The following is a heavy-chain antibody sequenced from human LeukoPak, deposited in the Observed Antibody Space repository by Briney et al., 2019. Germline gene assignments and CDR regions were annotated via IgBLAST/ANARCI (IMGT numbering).Heavy chain of an antibody. D-gene: IGHD2-2*01. Sequence: PSETLSLTCPVSGGSISSSSYYWGWIRQPPGKGLEWIGSIYYSGTTYYDPSLKSRVTIFVDTSKNQFSLKLSSVTAADTAVYYCARRYCSSTSCLYFDYWGQGALVTVSS. CDR2: IYYSGTT. J-gene: IGHJ4*02. V-gene: IGHV4-39*01. CDR1: GGSISSSSYY. CDR3: ARRYCSSTSCLYFDY.